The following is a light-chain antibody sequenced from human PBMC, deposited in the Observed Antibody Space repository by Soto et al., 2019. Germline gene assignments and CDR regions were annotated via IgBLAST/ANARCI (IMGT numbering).Light chain of an antibody. Sequence: EIVLTQSPGTLSLSPGERATLSCRASQSVSSIYLAWYQQKPGQAPRLVIYAASSRATEIPDRFSSSGSGTDFTLTISRVEPEDLAVYYCQQYSRSPQKMYTFGQGTKLEIK. V-gene: IGKV3-20*01. CDR3: QQYSRSPQKMYT. CDR1: QSVSSIY. CDR2: AAS. J-gene: IGKJ2*01.